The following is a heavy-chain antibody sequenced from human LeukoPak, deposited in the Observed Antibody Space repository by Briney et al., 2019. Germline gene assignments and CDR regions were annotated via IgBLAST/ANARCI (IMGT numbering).Heavy chain of an antibody. CDR1: GFTFSSYG. V-gene: IGHV3-33*01. CDR3: ARAYLLWFGELLPSASNGMDV. Sequence: PGGSLRLSCAASGFTFSSYGMHWVRQAPGKGLEWVAVIWYDGSNKYYADSVKGRFTISRDNSKNTLYLQMNSLRAEDTAVYYCARAYLLWFGELLPSASNGMDVWGQGTTVTVSS. J-gene: IGHJ6*02. CDR2: IWYDGSNK. D-gene: IGHD3-10*01.